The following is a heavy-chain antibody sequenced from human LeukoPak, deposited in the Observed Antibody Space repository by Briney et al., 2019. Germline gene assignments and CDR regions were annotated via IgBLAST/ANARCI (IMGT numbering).Heavy chain of an antibody. CDR3: ARGTRTFDP. Sequence: SETLSLTCAVYGGSFSGYYWSWIRQPPGKGLEWVGEINHSGSTNYNPSLKSRVTISVDTSKNQFSLKLSSVTAADTAVYYCARGTRTFDPWGQGTLVTVSS. J-gene: IGHJ5*02. CDR1: GGSFSGYY. CDR2: INHSGST. D-gene: IGHD1-14*01. V-gene: IGHV4-34*01.